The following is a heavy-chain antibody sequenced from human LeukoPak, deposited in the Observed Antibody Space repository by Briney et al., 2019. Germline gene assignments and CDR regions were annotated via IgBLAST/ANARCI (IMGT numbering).Heavy chain of an antibody. V-gene: IGHV3-66*01. CDR3: ARGAYFDY. CDR2: IYIGGST. Sequence: RGSLRLSCAAFGFTVSSNYMSCVRQAPGKGLEWVSIIYIGGSTYYADSVKGRFTISRDNTKNSLFLQMNSLRAEDTAVFYCARGAYFDYWGQGTLVTVSS. D-gene: IGHD1-26*01. CDR1: GFTVSSNY. J-gene: IGHJ4*02.